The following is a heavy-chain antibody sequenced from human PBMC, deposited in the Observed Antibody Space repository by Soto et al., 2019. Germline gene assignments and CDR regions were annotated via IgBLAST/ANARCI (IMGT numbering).Heavy chain of an antibody. V-gene: IGHV3-53*01. CDR2: IYSGGST. J-gene: IGHJ4*02. CDR3: ARSLTGDYFDY. CDR1: GFTVSSNY. Sequence: GGSLRLSCAASGFTVSSNYMSWVRQAPGKGLEWVSVIYSGGSTYYADSVKGRFTISRDNSKNTLYLQMNSLRAEDTAVYYCARSLTGDYFDYWCQGTLVTVSS. D-gene: IGHD7-27*01.